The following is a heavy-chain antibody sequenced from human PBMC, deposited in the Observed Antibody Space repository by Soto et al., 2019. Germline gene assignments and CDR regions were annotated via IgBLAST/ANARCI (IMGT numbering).Heavy chain of an antibody. V-gene: IGHV3-33*01. J-gene: IGHJ4*02. Sequence: GGSLRLSCAASGFTVSSYGMHWVRQAPGKGLEWVAVIWYDGSNKYYADSVKGRFTISRDNSKNTLYLQMNSLRAEDTAVYYCARDPFYCSGGSCYSYYFDYWGQGTLVSVSS. CDR2: IWYDGSNK. D-gene: IGHD2-15*01. CDR3: ARDPFYCSGGSCYSYYFDY. CDR1: GFTVSSYG.